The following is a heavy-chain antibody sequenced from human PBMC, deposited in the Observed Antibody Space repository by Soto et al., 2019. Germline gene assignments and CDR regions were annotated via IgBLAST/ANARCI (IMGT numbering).Heavy chain of an antibody. J-gene: IGHJ4*02. D-gene: IGHD3-9*01. Sequence: EVRLLESGGGIVQPGGSLRLSLAASGFTFGNNPMTWVRQAPGRGRGCVSRISGSGGGTYYADSVKGRFTISRDNSENTLYLHLNSLRVEDTAIYYCARIPHRYDALTGPGYWGQGALVTVSS. CDR3: ARIPHRYDALTGPGY. CDR2: ISGSGGGT. V-gene: IGHV3-23*01. CDR1: GFTFGNNP.